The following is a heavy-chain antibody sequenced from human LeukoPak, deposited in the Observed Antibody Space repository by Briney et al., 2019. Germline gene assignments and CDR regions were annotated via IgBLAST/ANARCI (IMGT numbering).Heavy chain of an antibody. CDR2: ISGSGGST. V-gene: IGHV3-23*01. CDR3: ARVYSSGWYNSGFDY. Sequence: SGGSLRLSCAASGFTFSSYAMSWVRQAPEKGMEWVSVISGSGGSTYYADSVKGRFTISRDNSKNTLYLQMNSLRAEDTAVYYCARVYSSGWYNSGFDYWGQGTLVTVSS. CDR1: GFTFSSYA. D-gene: IGHD6-19*01. J-gene: IGHJ4*02.